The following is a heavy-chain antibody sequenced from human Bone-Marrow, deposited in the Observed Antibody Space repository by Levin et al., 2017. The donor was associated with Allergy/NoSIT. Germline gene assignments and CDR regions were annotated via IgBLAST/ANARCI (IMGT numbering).Heavy chain of an antibody. V-gene: IGHV3-72*01. Sequence: LSLTCAASGFTFSDHYMDWVRQAPGKGLEWVGRCRNKANSYTTEYAASVKGRFTISRDDSKNSLYLQMNSLKTEDTAVYYCARTWMNTDYYFDYWGQGTLVTVSS. CDR1: GFTFSDHY. D-gene: IGHD4-17*01. J-gene: IGHJ4*02. CDR2: CRNKANSYTT. CDR3: ARTWMNTDYYFDY.